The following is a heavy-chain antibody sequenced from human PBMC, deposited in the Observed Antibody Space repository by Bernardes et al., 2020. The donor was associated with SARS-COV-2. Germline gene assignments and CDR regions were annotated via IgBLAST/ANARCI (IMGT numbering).Heavy chain of an antibody. CDR1: GYTFTSYD. J-gene: IGHJ4*02. V-gene: IGHV1-8*01. CDR2: MNPNSGNT. Sequence: ASVKVSCKASGYTFTSYDINWVRQATGQGLEWMGWMNPNSGNTGYAQKFQGRVTMTRNTSISTAYMELSSLRSEDTAVYYCARLIIAHRTIFGVAKYYFDYWGQGTLVTVSS. CDR3: ARLIIAHRTIFGVAKYYFDY. D-gene: IGHD3-3*01.